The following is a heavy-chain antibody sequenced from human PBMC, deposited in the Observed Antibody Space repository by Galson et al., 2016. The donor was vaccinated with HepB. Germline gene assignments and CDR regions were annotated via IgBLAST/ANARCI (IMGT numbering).Heavy chain of an antibody. Sequence: SETLSLTCSVSGGSVNSGGYFWSWIRQPPGKRLQWTGYIYYTGTTNYNPSLKSRVSMSLDTSNNQFSLKLNSVTAADPALYFCARARGRSFGEFPEAYFDYWGQGTLVTVSS. CDR3: ARARGRSFGEFPEAYFDY. D-gene: IGHD3-10*01. CDR2: IYYTGTT. V-gene: IGHV4-61*08. J-gene: IGHJ4*02. CDR1: GGSVNSGGYF.